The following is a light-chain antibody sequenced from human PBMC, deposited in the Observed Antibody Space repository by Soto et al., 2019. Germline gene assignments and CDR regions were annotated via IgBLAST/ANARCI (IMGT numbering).Light chain of an antibody. CDR2: GAS. CDR1: QSLSSTF. J-gene: IGKJ5*01. Sequence: EIVLTQSPGTVSLSPGERATLAFRASQSLSSTFLAWYQQKPGQAPRLLIYGASSRATGIPDRFSGSGSGTDFTLTISRLEPEDFAVYYCQQYGTSPFGQGTRLE. CDR3: QQYGTSP. V-gene: IGKV3-20*01.